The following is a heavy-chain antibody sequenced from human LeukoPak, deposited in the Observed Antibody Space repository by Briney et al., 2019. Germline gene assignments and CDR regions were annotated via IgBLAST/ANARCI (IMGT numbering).Heavy chain of an antibody. Sequence: GGSLRLSCAASGFTFSSYAMSWVRQAPGKGLEWVSAISGSGGSTYYADSVKGRFTSSRDNSKNTLYLQMNSLRAEDTAVYYCAKDSIVATIAYYFDYWGQGTLVTVSS. J-gene: IGHJ4*02. CDR2: ISGSGGST. CDR3: AKDSIVATIAYYFDY. CDR1: GFTFSSYA. D-gene: IGHD5-12*01. V-gene: IGHV3-23*01.